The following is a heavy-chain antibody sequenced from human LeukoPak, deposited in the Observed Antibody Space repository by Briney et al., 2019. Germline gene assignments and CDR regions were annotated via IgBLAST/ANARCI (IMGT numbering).Heavy chain of an antibody. CDR1: GFTFNSFG. CDR2: IRSDGSHK. V-gene: IGHV3-30*02. CDR3: VKGSPLMAVPGQGLWDCFDH. J-gene: IGHJ4*02. Sequence: PGGSLRLSCAASGFTFNSFGMHWVRQAPGKGLEWVAFIRSDGSHKYSADSLRGRFTISRDNAKNTLYLLMNSLRLEDTAVYYCVKGSPLMAVPGQGLWDCFDHWGQGILVTVSS. D-gene: IGHD6-19*01.